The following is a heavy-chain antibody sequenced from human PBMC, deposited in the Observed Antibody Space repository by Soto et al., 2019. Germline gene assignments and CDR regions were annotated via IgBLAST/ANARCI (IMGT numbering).Heavy chain of an antibody. CDR2: ISSSSSTI. CDR3: ARVPTFLEWLTPMDV. Sequence: GGSLRLSCAASGFTFSSYSMNWVRQSPGKGLEWVSYISSSSSTIYYADSVKGRFTISRDNAKNSLYLHMNILRDEDTAVYYCARVPTFLEWLTPMDVWGQGTTVTVSS. CDR1: GFTFSSYS. D-gene: IGHD3-3*02. J-gene: IGHJ6*02. V-gene: IGHV3-48*02.